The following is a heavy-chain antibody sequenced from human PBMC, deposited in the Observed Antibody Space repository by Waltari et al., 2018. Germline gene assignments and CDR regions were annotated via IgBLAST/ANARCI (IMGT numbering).Heavy chain of an antibody. CDR1: GYTFIDYF. CDR3: ARARAXXPKAFDV. Sequence: QVQLVQSEAEVRXPGASVKVSCXASGYTFIDYFVHWVRQAPGQGLEWMGWVNPNSGGXVYLRKFEGWVTXSTXTSVXXAXMEITRLXXXDTAXYFCARARAXXPKAFDVXGQGTRLTVXS. J-gene: IGHJ3*01. CDR2: VNPNSGGX. V-gene: IGHV1-2*04.